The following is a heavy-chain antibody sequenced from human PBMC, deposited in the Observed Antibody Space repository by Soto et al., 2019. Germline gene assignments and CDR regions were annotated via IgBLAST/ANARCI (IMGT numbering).Heavy chain of an antibody. CDR1: GGSISSSSYY. CDR2: IYYSGST. J-gene: IGHJ5*02. V-gene: IGHV4-39*01. Sequence: SETLSLTCTVSGGSISSSSYYWGWIRQPPGKGLEWIGSIYYSGSTYYNPSLKSRVPISVDTSKNQFSLKLSSVTAADTAGYYCARHIDGGYCSGGSCPDFNNWFDPWGQGTLVTVSS. CDR3: ARHIDGGYCSGGSCPDFNNWFDP. D-gene: IGHD2-15*01.